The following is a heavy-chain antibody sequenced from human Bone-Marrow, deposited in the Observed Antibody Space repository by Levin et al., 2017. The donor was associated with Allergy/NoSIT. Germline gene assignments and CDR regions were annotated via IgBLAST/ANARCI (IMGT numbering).Heavy chain of an antibody. CDR1: GFTFSTYS. V-gene: IGHV3-21*01. Sequence: GGSLRLSCAASGFTFSTYSMNWVRQAPGKGLEWVSSITSSSGYISYADSVKGRFTISRDNAKNSLYLQMNSLRPEDTAVYYCARDDCTSPSCLEYWFDPWGQGTLVTVSS. CDR2: ITSSSGYI. J-gene: IGHJ5*02. CDR3: ARDDCTSPSCLEYWFDP. D-gene: IGHD2-2*01.